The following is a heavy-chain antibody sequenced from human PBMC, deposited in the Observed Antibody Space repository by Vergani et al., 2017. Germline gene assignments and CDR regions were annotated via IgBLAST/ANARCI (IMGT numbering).Heavy chain of an antibody. J-gene: IGHJ6*02. CDR2: IYYSGST. CDR1: GGSISSSSYY. Sequence: QLQLQESGPGLVKPSETLSLTCTVSGGSISSSSYYWGWIRQPPGKGLEWIGSIYYSGSTYYNPSLKSRVTISVDTSKNQFSLKLSSVTAADTAVYYCARHLGKETMVRGAKEAAYYYGMDVWGQGTTVTVSS. CDR3: ARHLGKETMVRGAKEAAYYYGMDV. V-gene: IGHV4-39*01. D-gene: IGHD3-10*01.